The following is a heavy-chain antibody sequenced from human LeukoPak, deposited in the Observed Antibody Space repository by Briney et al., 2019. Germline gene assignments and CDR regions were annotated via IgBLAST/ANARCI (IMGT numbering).Heavy chain of an antibody. CDR1: GYTFTSYG. Sequence: ASVKVSCKASGYTFTSYGISWVRQAPGQGLEWMGWISAYNGNTNYAQKLQGRVTMTTDTSTSTAYMELSSLRSEDTAVYYCARTYYDILTGYVDAFDIWGQGTMVTVSS. V-gene: IGHV1-18*01. CDR2: ISAYNGNT. J-gene: IGHJ3*02. CDR3: ARTYYDILTGYVDAFDI. D-gene: IGHD3-9*01.